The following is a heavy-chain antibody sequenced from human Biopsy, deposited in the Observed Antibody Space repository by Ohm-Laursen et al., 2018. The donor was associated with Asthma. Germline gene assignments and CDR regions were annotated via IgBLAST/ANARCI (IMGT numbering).Heavy chain of an antibody. J-gene: IGHJ1*01. D-gene: IGHD3-3*01. CDR2: IKHDGSEK. CDR3: ARTFHFWSPYHAEHYQL. CDR1: GFTLGDYC. V-gene: IGHV3-7*01. Sequence: SLRLSCAASGFTLGDYCMSWVRQVPGQGLEWVANIKHDGSEKNHVDSLKGRFTISRDNAKNLLFLQMNSLGAEDTAVYYCARTFHFWSPYHAEHYQLWGQGTLVTVSS.